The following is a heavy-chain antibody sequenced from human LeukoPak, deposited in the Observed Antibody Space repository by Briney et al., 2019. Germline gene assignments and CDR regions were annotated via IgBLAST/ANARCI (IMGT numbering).Heavy chain of an antibody. V-gene: IGHV1-69*05. Sequence: SVKVSCKASGGTFISYAISWVRQAPGQGLEWMGRIIPIFGTANYAQKFQGRVTITTDESTSTAYMELSSLRSEDTAVYYCARDQNHRALMVYAKAAYYYYYMDVWGKGTTVTVSS. CDR2: IIPIFGTA. CDR1: GGTFISYA. J-gene: IGHJ6*03. D-gene: IGHD2-8*01. CDR3: ARDQNHRALMVYAKAAYYYYYMDV.